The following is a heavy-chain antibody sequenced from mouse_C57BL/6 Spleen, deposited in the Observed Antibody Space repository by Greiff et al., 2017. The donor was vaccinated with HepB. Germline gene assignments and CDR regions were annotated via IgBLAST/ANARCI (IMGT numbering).Heavy chain of an antibody. D-gene: IGHD2-3*01. Sequence: VKLQESGPELVKPGASVKLSCKASGYTFTSYDINWVKQRPGQGLEWIGWIYPRDGSTKYNEKFKGKATLTVDTSSSTAYMELHSLTSEDSAVYFCAREGDGYFSYWYFDVWGTGTTVTVSS. CDR2: IYPRDGST. V-gene: IGHV1-85*01. CDR3: AREGDGYFSYWYFDV. CDR1: GYTFTSYD. J-gene: IGHJ1*03.